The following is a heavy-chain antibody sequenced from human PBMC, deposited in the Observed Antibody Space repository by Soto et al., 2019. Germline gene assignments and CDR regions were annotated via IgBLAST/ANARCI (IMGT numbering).Heavy chain of an antibody. CDR2: INHSEST. D-gene: IGHD5-12*01. Sequence: QVQLQQWGAGLLKPSETLSLTCAVYGGSFSGYYWSWIRQPPGKGLEWIGEINHSESTNYNPSLKSRVNISVDTSKNQFSLKLSSVTAADTAVYYCARGTRVATILTYAEYFQHWGQGTLVTVSS. J-gene: IGHJ1*01. CDR3: ARGTRVATILTYAEYFQH. V-gene: IGHV4-34*01. CDR1: GGSFSGYY.